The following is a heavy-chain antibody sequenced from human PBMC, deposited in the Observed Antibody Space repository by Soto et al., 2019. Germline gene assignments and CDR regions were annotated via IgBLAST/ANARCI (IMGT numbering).Heavy chain of an antibody. CDR2: SNDSGST. J-gene: IGHJ4*02. D-gene: IGHD3-16*01. CDR1: GGSFRSYF. V-gene: IGHV4-34*01. Sequence: QLQLHQWGAGLLKPSETLSLTCAVSGGSFRSYFWSWSRQSPDTGLEWIGESNDSGSTYYNPSLVTRLTISVDTSKRQISLRLTSVTASASAVYYCQGGDFWGQGTRVTVSS. CDR3: QGGDF.